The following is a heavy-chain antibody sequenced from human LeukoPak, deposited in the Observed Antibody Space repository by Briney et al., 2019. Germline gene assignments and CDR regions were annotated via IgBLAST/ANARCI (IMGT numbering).Heavy chain of an antibody. CDR2: IYYSGST. V-gene: IGHV4-59*01. Sequence: SETLSLTCNVSGVSISSYYWSWIRQPAGKGLEWIGYIYYSGSTNYNPSLKSRVTISVDTSKNQFSLKLSSVTAADTAVYYCARGDFGYYGSGSYTRFDYWGQGTLVSVSS. D-gene: IGHD3-10*01. CDR1: GVSISSYY. CDR3: ARGDFGYYGSGSYTRFDY. J-gene: IGHJ4*02.